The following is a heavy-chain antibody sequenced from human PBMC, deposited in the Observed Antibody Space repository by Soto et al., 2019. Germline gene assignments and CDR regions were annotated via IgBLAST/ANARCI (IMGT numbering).Heavy chain of an antibody. CDR1: GFTFSDHY. Sequence: GGSLRLSCAASGFTFSDHYMDWVRQAPGKGLEWVGRTRNKANSYTTEYAASVKCRFTISRDDSKNSLYLQMNSLKTEYTAVYYCARAGRVYCSSTSCYYYYGMDVWGQGTTVTVSS. D-gene: IGHD2-2*01. V-gene: IGHV3-72*01. CDR2: TRNKANSYTT. CDR3: ARAGRVYCSSTSCYYYYGMDV. J-gene: IGHJ6*02.